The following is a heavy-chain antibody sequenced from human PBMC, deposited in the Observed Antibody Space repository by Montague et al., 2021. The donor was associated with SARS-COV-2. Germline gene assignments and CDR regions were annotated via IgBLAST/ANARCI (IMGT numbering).Heavy chain of an antibody. CDR2: IYYSGST. V-gene: IGHV4-61*01. Sequence: SETLSLTCTVSGGSVSSGSYYWSWIRQPPGKGLEWVGYIYYSGSTNYNPSLKSRVTISVDTSKNQFSLKLSSVTAADTAVYYCAREEGSGGFWGGYGGLGFDPWGQGTLVTVSS. CDR1: GGSVSSGSYY. CDR3: AREEGSGGFWGGYGGLGFDP. D-gene: IGHD3-3*01. J-gene: IGHJ5*02.